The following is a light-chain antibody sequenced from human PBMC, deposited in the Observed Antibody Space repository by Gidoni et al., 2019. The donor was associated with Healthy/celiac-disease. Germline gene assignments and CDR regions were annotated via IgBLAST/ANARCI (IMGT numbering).Light chain of an antibody. Sequence: SYEVTQPSSVSVSPGQTARITCSGDVLAKKYARWFQQKPGQAPVLLIDKDSERPSGIPERFSGSSSGTTVTLTISGAQVEDEADYYGYTAADNNVVFGGGTKLTVL. J-gene: IGLJ2*01. CDR3: YTAADNNVV. CDR1: VLAKKY. CDR2: KDS. V-gene: IGLV3-27*01.